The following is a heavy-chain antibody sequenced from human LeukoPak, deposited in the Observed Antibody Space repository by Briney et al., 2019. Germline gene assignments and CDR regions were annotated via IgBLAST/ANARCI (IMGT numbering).Heavy chain of an antibody. V-gene: IGHV3-7*01. CDR3: ARDASGEYDSSSRIHLDY. Sequence: PGGSLRLSCAASGFTFSSFWMAWVRQAPGEGLEWGANIKQDGSEKDYVDSVKGRFNISRDNAKNSLYLQMNSLRAEGRAVYYCARDASGEYDSSSRIHLDYWGQGALVTVSS. J-gene: IGHJ4*02. D-gene: IGHD6-6*01. CDR1: GFTFSSFW. CDR2: IKQDGSEK.